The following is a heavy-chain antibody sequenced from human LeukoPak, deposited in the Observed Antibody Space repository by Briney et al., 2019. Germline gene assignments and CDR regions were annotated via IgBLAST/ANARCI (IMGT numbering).Heavy chain of an antibody. J-gene: IGHJ4*02. Sequence: SETLSLTCTVSGGSISSYYWSWIRQPPGKGLEWIGYIYYSGSTNYNPSLKSRVTISVDTSKNQFSLKLSSVTAADTAVYYCARGGIRYFDWFFFDYWGQGTLVTVSS. CDR3: ARGGIRYFDWFFFDY. CDR1: GGSISSYY. V-gene: IGHV4-59*01. CDR2: IYYSGST. D-gene: IGHD3-9*01.